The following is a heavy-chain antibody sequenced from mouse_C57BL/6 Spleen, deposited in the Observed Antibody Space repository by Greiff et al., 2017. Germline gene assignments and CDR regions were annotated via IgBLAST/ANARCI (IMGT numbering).Heavy chain of an antibody. CDR1: GYTFTSYW. Sequence: QVQLQQPGAELVKPGASVKLSCKASGYTFTSYWMQWVKQRPGQGLEWIGEIDPSDSYTNYNQKFKGKATLTVDTSSSTAYMQLSSLTSEDSAVYYCAGAVVATGYFDYWGQGTTRTVSS. CDR3: AGAVVATGYFDY. D-gene: IGHD1-1*01. CDR2: IDPSDSYT. J-gene: IGHJ2*01. V-gene: IGHV1-50*01.